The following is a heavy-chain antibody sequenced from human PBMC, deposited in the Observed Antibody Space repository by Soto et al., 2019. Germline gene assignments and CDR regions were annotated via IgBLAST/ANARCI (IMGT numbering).Heavy chain of an antibody. V-gene: IGHV4-59*01. CDR2: IYYSGST. J-gene: IGHJ4*02. CDR3: TRVGGYYGDYPNFDY. D-gene: IGHD4-17*01. Sequence: SETLSLTCTVYGDSMRTFYWSWIRQPPGKGLESIGNIYYSGSTNYNPSHKSRVTMSVDMSRNQVSLKLSSVTAADTAVYYCTRVGGYYGDYPNFDYWGQGALVTV. CDR1: GDSMRTFY.